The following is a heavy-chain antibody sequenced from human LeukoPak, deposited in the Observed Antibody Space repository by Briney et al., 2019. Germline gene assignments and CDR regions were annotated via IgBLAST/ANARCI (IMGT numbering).Heavy chain of an antibody. CDR2: IIPMLNIA. J-gene: IGHJ4*02. D-gene: IGHD2-21*02. CDR3: ARMAPVEYGDHRLYYFDY. V-gene: IGHV1-69*02. CDR1: GGIFSTYT. Sequence: SVKVSCKASGGIFSTYTIAWLRQGPGQGLEWMGRIIPMLNIANYAQEFQGRVLLTADKSTGTAYMELSGLRSEDTAVYYCARMAPVEYGDHRLYYFDYWGQGTQVTVSS.